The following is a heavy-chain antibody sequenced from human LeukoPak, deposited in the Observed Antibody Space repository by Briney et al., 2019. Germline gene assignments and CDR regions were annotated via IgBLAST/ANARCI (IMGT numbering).Heavy chain of an antibody. CDR3: ARTSHSGYMVRGVLYYGMDV. V-gene: IGHV4-39*01. CDR2: VHYTGST. Sequence: PSETLSLTCSVSGGSISGDGYHWGWIRRPPGKGLEWLGSVHYTGSTCYKTSHKSRLTVDMDTSKNQFSLRLSSVTAADTAVYYCARTSHSGYMVRGVLYYGMDVWGQGTTVTVS. CDR1: GGSISGDGYH. J-gene: IGHJ6*02. D-gene: IGHD3-10*01.